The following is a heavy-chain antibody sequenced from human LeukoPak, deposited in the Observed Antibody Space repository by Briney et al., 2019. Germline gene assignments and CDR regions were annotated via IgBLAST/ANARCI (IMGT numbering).Heavy chain of an antibody. CDR1: GFTFSSYE. V-gene: IGHV3-23*01. J-gene: IGHJ4*02. Sequence: PGGSLRLSCAASGFTFSSYEMNWVRQAPGKGLEWVSAISGSGGSTYYADSVKGRFTISRDNSKNTLYLQMNSLRAEDTAVYYCAKEGGELPHEYYFDYWGQGTLVTVSS. CDR3: AKEGGELPHEYYFDY. D-gene: IGHD1-26*01. CDR2: ISGSGGST.